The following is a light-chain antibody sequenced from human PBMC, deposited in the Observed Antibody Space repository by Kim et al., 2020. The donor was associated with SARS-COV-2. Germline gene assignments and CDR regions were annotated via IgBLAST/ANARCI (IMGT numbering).Light chain of an antibody. CDR2: GNS. Sequence: QEVTTSCTGSRSNIVAGYDVPWYERLPGTAPNLLIYGNSTRPSRVPDRFAGSKSGTSASLAITGLQAEDEADYYCQSYDSSLSGVVFGGGTQLTVL. CDR1: RSNIVAGYD. J-gene: IGLJ2*01. CDR3: QSYDSSLSGVV. V-gene: IGLV1-40*01.